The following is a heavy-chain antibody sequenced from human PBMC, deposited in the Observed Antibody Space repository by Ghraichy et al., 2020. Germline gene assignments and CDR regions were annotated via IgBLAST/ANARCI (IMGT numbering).Heavy chain of an antibody. CDR1: GFTFSSHW. V-gene: IGHV3-7*01. CDR3: AREGWGSLLDV. CDR2: IKEDGSVI. Sequence: GGSLRLSCAASGFTFSSHWMCWIRQAPGKGLEWVAHIKEDGSVIDYVDSVQGRFTISRDNAKNSLYLQMNSLRVEDTAVYYCAREGWGSLLDVWGQGTTVTVSS. D-gene: IGHD1-26*01. J-gene: IGHJ6*02.